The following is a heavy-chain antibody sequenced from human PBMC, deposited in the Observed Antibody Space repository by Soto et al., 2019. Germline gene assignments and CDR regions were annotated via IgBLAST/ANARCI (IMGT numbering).Heavy chain of an antibody. D-gene: IGHD2-21*02. CDR2: LGTIGTYI. CDR1: GFTFGSYT. CDR3: ARVMCGDCSAYYYYSMDV. Sequence: GGSLRLSCAAAGFTFGSYTLNWFRQAPGKGLQWVACLGTIGTYIYYADSVRGRFTISRDNAKNSLYLQMNTLRAEDTAVYYSARVMCGDCSAYYYYSMDVWGQGSTVTSP. V-gene: IGHV3-21*01. J-gene: IGHJ6*02.